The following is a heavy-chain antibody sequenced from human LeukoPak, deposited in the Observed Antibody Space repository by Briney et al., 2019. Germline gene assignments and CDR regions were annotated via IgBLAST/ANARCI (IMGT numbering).Heavy chain of an antibody. Sequence: ASVKVSCKASGYTFTSYGISWVRQAPGQGLEWMGWISAYNGNTNYAQKLQGRVTMTTDTSTSTAYMELRSLRSDDTAVYYCARDPSYGDSKRGGLSQGAFDIWGQGTMVTVSS. CDR3: ARDPSYGDSKRGGLSQGAFDI. D-gene: IGHD4-17*01. V-gene: IGHV1-18*01. J-gene: IGHJ3*02. CDR2: ISAYNGNT. CDR1: GYTFTSYG.